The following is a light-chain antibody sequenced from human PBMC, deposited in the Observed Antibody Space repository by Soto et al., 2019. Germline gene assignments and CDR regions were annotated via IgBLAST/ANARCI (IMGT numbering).Light chain of an antibody. CDR3: QQLNSYPRT. J-gene: IGKJ3*01. V-gene: IGKV1-9*01. CDR2: AAS. Sequence: DIQLTQSPSFLSASVGDRVTITCRASQGISSYLAWYQQKPGKAPKLLIYAASSLQSGVPSRFSGSGSGTEFTLTISSLQHEDFATYYWQQLNSYPRTFGPGTKVDIK. CDR1: QGISSY.